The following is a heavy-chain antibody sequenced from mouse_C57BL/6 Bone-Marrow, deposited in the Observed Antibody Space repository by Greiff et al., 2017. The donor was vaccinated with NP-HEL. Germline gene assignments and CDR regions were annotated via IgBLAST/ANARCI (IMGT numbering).Heavy chain of an antibody. Sequence: EVKLMESGGGLVKPGGSLKLSCAASGFTFSSYAMSWVRQTPEKRLEWVATISDGGSYTYYPDNVKGRFTISRDNAKNNLYLQMSHLKSEDTAMYYCAREVVATFHWYFDVWGTGTTVTVSS. D-gene: IGHD1-1*01. J-gene: IGHJ1*03. V-gene: IGHV5-4*01. CDR2: ISDGGSYT. CDR1: GFTFSSYA. CDR3: AREVVATFHWYFDV.